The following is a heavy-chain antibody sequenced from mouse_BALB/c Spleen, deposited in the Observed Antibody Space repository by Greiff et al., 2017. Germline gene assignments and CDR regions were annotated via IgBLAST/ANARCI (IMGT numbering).Heavy chain of an antibody. CDR1: GYTFTSYT. Sequence: VQLQQSAAELARPGASVKMSCKASGYTFTSYTMHWVKQRPGQGLEWIGYINPSSGYTEYNQKFKDKTTLTADKSSSTAYMQLSSLTSEDSAVYYCARGRGLRQGYYAMDYWGQGTSVTVSS. CDR3: ARGRGLRQGYYAMDY. CDR2: INPSSGYT. J-gene: IGHJ4*01. V-gene: IGHV1-4*02. D-gene: IGHD2-4*01.